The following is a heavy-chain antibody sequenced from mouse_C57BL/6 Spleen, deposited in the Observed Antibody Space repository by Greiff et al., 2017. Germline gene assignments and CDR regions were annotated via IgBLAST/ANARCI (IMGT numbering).Heavy chain of an antibody. CDR3: ARTLFYYFDY. D-gene: IGHD1-3*01. CDR2: ISSGSSTI. V-gene: IGHV5-17*01. J-gene: IGHJ2*01. CDR1: GFTFSDYG. Sequence: DVKLVESGGGLVKPGGSLKLSCAASGFTFSDYGMHWVRQAPEKGLEWVAYISSGSSTIYYADTVKGRFTISRDNAKNTLFLQMTSLRSEDTAMYYCARTLFYYFDYWGQGTTLTVSS.